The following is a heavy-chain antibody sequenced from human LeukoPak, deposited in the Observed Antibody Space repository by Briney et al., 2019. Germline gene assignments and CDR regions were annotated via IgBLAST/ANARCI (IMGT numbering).Heavy chain of an antibody. CDR3: AKDPRIYGDVGMARTYFEK. D-gene: IGHD5-12*01. Sequence: PGGSLRLSCVVSGFPFKNFGMHWVRQAPGKGLEWVAVISFDGSNKYHADSVKGRFTISRENSKNTLYLQMSSLRAEDTAVYYCAKDPRIYGDVGMARTYFEKWGQGTLVTVSS. CDR2: ISFDGSNK. J-gene: IGHJ4*02. CDR1: GFPFKNFG. V-gene: IGHV3-30*18.